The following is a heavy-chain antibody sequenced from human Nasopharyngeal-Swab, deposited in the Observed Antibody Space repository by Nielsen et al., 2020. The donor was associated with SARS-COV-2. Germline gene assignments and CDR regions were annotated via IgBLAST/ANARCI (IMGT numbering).Heavy chain of an antibody. Sequence: GSLRLSCAVYGGSFSGYYWSWIRQPPGKGLEWIGEINHSGSTNYNPSLKSRVTISVDTSKNQFSLKLSSVTAADTAVYYCARNRVSSTSEAPNYYYYYGMDVWGQGTTVTVS. CDR1: GGSFSGYY. CDR3: ARNRVSSTSEAPNYYYYYGMDV. D-gene: IGHD2-2*01. J-gene: IGHJ6*02. V-gene: IGHV4-34*01. CDR2: INHSGST.